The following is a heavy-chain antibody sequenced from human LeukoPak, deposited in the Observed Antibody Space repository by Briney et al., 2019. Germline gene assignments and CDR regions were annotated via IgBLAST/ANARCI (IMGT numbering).Heavy chain of an antibody. D-gene: IGHD6-13*01. V-gene: IGHV1-69*13. Sequence: SVKVSCKASGGTFSSYAISWVRQAPGQGLEWMGGIIPIFGTANYAQKFQGRVTITADESTSTAYMEPSSLRSEDTAVYYCARGPGTSGYSSSFDYWGQGTLVTVSS. CDR3: ARGPGTSGYSSSFDY. J-gene: IGHJ4*02. CDR2: IIPIFGTA. CDR1: GGTFSSYA.